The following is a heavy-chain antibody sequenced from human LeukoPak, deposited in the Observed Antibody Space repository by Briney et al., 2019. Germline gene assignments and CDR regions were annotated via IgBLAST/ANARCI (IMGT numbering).Heavy chain of an antibody. J-gene: IGHJ4*02. Sequence: PGRSLRLSCAASGFTFSSYAMHWVRQAPGKGLEWVAVISYDGTNKYYADSVKGRFTISRDNSKNTLYLQMNSLRAEDTAVYYCAREFIAVAHYYFDYWGQGTLVTVSS. CDR3: AREFIAVAHYYFDY. CDR1: GFTFSSYA. D-gene: IGHD6-19*01. V-gene: IGHV3-30-3*01. CDR2: ISYDGTNK.